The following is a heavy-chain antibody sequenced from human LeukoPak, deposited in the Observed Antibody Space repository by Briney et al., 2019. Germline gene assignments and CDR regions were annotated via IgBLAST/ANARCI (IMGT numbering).Heavy chain of an antibody. CDR1: GFTFSSYG. J-gene: IGHJ4*02. Sequence: PGGSLRLSCAASGFTFSSYGMHWVRQAPGKGLEWVEVISYDGSNKYYADSVKGRFTISRDNSKNTLYLQMNSLRAEDTAVYYCAKSRQHLDYWGQGTLVTVSS. D-gene: IGHD6-13*01. V-gene: IGHV3-30*18. CDR3: AKSRQHLDY. CDR2: ISYDGSNK.